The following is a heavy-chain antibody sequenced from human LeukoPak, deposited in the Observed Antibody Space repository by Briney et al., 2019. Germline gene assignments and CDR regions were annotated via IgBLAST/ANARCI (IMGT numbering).Heavy chain of an antibody. CDR3: TKRGAYGSGRSYFFEF. J-gene: IGHJ4*02. CDR2: LSDSDGDT. D-gene: IGHD2-15*01. V-gene: IGHV3-23*01. CDR1: GFTFSSHA. Sequence: GGSLRLSCAASGFTFSSHAMSWVRQAPGKGLEWVSSLSDSDGDTFYANSVKGRFAISRDNFKNTLYLQMNSLRAEDTAVYYCTKRGAYGSGRSYFFEFWGQGALVTVSS.